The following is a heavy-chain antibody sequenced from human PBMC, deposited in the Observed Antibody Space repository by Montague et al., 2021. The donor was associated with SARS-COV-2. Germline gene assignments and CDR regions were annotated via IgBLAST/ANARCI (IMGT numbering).Heavy chain of an antibody. V-gene: IGHV4-59*01. CDR3: ASQVPDFWSGIDY. J-gene: IGHJ4*02. CDR2: INHSGST. CDR1: GGSISSYY. Sequence: SETLSLTCTVSGGSISSYYWSWIRQPPGKGLEWIGYINHSGSTNYNPSLKSRVTISVDTSKNQFSLKLSSVTAADTAVYYCASQVPDFWSGIDYWGQGTLVTVSS. D-gene: IGHD3-3*01.